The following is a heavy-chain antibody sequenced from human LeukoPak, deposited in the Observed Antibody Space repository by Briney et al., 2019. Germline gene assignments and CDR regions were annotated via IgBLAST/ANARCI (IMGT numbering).Heavy chain of an antibody. Sequence: GGSLRLSCAASGITFNNYAMTWVRQAPGKGLEWVSGISGGGASTYYADSVKGRFTISRDNSKNTLYVQMNSLRAEDTAVYYCAKTRGYSVYDPLDSWGQGTLVTVSS. CDR3: AKTRGYSVYDPLDS. CDR2: ISGGGAST. J-gene: IGHJ4*02. CDR1: GITFNNYA. V-gene: IGHV3-23*01. D-gene: IGHD5/OR15-5a*01.